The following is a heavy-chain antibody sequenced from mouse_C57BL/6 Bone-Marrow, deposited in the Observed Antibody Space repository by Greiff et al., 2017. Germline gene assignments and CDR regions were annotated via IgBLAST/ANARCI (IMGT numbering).Heavy chain of an antibody. Sequence: QVQLQQSGAELARPGASVKLSCKASGYTFTSYGISWVKQRTGQGLEWIGVIYPRSGNTYYNEKFKGKATLTADKSSSTAYMELRSLTSEDSAVYFCVGRYYAMDYWGQGTSVTVSS. J-gene: IGHJ4*01. CDR3: VGRYYAMDY. V-gene: IGHV1-81*01. CDR1: GYTFTSYG. CDR2: IYPRSGNT.